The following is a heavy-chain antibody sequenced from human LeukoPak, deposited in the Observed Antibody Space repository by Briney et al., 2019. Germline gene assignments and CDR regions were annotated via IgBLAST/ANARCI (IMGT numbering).Heavy chain of an antibody. Sequence: GGSLRLSCAAPGFTFSSYETNWVRQAPGKGLEWVSYISSSGSTIYYTDSVKGRFTISRDNAKNSLYLQMNSLRAEDTAVYYCARCDVLRYFDWSRPFDYWGQGTLVTVSS. D-gene: IGHD3-9*01. CDR3: ARCDVLRYFDWSRPFDY. CDR1: GFTFSSYE. CDR2: ISSSGSTI. J-gene: IGHJ4*02. V-gene: IGHV3-48*03.